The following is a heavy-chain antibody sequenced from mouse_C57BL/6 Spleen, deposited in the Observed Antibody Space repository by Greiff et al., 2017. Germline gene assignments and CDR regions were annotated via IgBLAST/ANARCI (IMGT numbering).Heavy chain of an antibody. D-gene: IGHD3-2*02. V-gene: IGHV14-4*01. CDR1: GFNIKDDY. CDR3: TTGQLRLSFDY. J-gene: IGHJ2*01. Sequence: EVQLQESGAELVRPGASVKLSCTASGFNIKDDYMHWVKQRPEQGLEWIGWIDPENGDTEYASKFQGKATITADTSSNTAYLQLSSLTSEDTAVYYCTTGQLRLSFDYWGQGTTLTVSS. CDR2: IDPENGDT.